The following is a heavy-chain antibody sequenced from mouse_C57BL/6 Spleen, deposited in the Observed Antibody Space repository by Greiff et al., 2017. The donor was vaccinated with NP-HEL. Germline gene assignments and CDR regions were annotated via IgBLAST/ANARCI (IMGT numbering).Heavy chain of an antibody. J-gene: IGHJ1*03. Sequence: VQLQQSGPELVKPGASVKISCKASGYAFSSSWMNWVKQRPGKGLEWIGRIYPGDGDTNYNGKFKGKATLTADKSTSTAYMQLSSLTSEDSAVYICARTTVGAPGYFDVWGTGTTVTVSS. D-gene: IGHD1-1*01. V-gene: IGHV1-82*01. CDR2: IYPGDGDT. CDR1: GYAFSSSW. CDR3: ARTTVGAPGYFDV.